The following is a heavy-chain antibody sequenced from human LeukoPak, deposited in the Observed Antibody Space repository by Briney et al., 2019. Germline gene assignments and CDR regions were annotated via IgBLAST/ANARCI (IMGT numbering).Heavy chain of an antibody. CDR3: ARERLRDSSGYYPFDS. CDR2: INTSGFT. Sequence: SQTLSLTCTVSGGSISSGGFYWSWLRRPAGTGLQLIGRINTSGFTNYNPSLKSRGTISVDTSKNQFSLKLSSVTAADTAVYSCARERLRDSSGYYPFDSWGQGTLVTVSS. V-gene: IGHV4-61*02. D-gene: IGHD3-22*01. CDR1: GGSISSGGFY. J-gene: IGHJ4*02.